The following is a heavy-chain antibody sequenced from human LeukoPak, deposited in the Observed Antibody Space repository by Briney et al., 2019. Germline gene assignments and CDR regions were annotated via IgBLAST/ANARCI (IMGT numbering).Heavy chain of an antibody. CDR1: GYSFTSYW. CDR2: IDPSDSYT. CDR3: ATEYCSGGSCYSMDY. D-gene: IGHD2-15*01. Sequence: GESPRISCKGSGYSFTSYWISWVRQMPGKGLEWMGRIDPSDSYTNYSPSFQGHVTISADKSISTAYLQWSSLKASDTAMYYCATEYCSGGSCYSMDYWGQGTLVTVSS. J-gene: IGHJ4*02. V-gene: IGHV5-10-1*01.